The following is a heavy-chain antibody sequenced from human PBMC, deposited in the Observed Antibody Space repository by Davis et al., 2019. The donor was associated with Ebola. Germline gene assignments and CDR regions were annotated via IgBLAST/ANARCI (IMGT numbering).Heavy chain of an antibody. CDR3: ARGGNEMTTVVTPFGY. Sequence: SVKVSCKASGGTFSSYAISWVRQAPGQGLEWMGGIIPIFGTANYAQKFQGRVTITADESTSTAYMELSSLRSEDTAVYYCARGGNEMTTVVTPFGYWGQGTLVTVSS. CDR1: GGTFSSYA. D-gene: IGHD4-23*01. CDR2: IIPIFGTA. V-gene: IGHV1-69*13. J-gene: IGHJ4*02.